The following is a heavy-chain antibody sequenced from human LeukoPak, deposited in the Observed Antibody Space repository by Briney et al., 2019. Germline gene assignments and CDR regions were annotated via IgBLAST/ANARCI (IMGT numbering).Heavy chain of an antibody. CDR2: IRYDGSNK. D-gene: IGHD3-10*01. CDR1: GFTFSSYG. J-gene: IGHJ4*02. V-gene: IGHV3-30*02. Sequence: GGSLRLSCAASGFTFSSYGMHWVRQAPGKGLEWVAFIRYDGSNKYYADSVKGRFTISRDNSKNTLYLQMNSLRAEDTAVYYCATPRGVDFMVRNNFDYWGQGTLVTVSS. CDR3: ATPRGVDFMVRNNFDY.